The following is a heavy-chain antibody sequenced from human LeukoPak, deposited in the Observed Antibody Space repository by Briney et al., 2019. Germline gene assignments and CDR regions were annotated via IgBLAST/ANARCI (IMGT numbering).Heavy chain of an antibody. CDR3: ARDRPIYYYGSGSWVFDP. CDR1: GGSISGYY. V-gene: IGHV4-31*03. CDR2: IYYSGST. D-gene: IGHD3-10*01. Sequence: KPSETLSLTCTVSGGSISGYYWSWIRQHPGKGLEWIGYIYYSGSTYYNPSLKSRVTISVDTSKNQFSLKLSSVTAADTAVYYCARDRPIYYYGSGSWVFDPWGQGTLVTVSS. J-gene: IGHJ5*02.